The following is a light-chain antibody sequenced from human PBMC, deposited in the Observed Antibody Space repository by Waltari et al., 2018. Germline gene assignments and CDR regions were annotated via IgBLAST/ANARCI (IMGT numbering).Light chain of an antibody. CDR1: QSISSW. CDR3: QQYNSYSQT. Sequence: DIQMTQSPSTLSASVGDRVTITCRASQSISSWFAWYQQKPGKAPKLLIYDASSLESGVPSRFSGSGSGTEFSLTISSLQPDDFATYYCQQYNSYSQTFGQGTKLEIK. J-gene: IGKJ2*01. CDR2: DAS. V-gene: IGKV1-5*01.